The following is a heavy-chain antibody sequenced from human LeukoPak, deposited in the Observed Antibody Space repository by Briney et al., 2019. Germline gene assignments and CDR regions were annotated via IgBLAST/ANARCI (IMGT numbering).Heavy chain of an antibody. V-gene: IGHV4-4*07. CDR1: GGSISSYY. CDR3: ARVSASGRYDY. Sequence: SETLSFTCSVSGGSISSYYWTWIPQPAGKGLEWIRRIYSSGSTNYNPSLKSRVTMSVDTSKNQFSLSLSSVTAADTAVYYCARVSASGRYDYWGQGTLVTVSS. D-gene: IGHD6-19*01. CDR2: IYSSGST. J-gene: IGHJ4*02.